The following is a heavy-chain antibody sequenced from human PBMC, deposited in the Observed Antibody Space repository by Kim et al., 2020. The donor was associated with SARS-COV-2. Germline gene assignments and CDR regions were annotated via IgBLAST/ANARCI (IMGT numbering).Heavy chain of an antibody. D-gene: IGHD2-15*01. V-gene: IGHV4-39*01. CDR2: IYYSGST. CDR1: GGSISSSSYY. CDR3: ARLDIVVVLAATGGWF. J-gene: IGHJ5*01. Sequence: SETLSLTCTVSGGSISSSSYYWGWIRQPPGKGLEWIGSIYYSGSTYYNPSLKSRVTISVDTSKNQFSLKLSSVTAADTAVYYCARLDIVVVLAATGGWF.